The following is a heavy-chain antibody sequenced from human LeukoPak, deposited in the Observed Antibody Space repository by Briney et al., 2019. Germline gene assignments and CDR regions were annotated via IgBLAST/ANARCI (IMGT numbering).Heavy chain of an antibody. J-gene: IGHJ3*02. V-gene: IGHV3-48*03. D-gene: IGHD3-3*01. CDR3: ARGGRDFWSGYTAFDI. CDR1: GFTFSSYE. Sequence: PGGSLTLSCAVSGFTFSSYEMNWVRQAPGKGLEWVSYISSSGSTIYYADSVKGRFTISRDNAKNSLYLQMNSLRAEDTAVYYCARGGRDFWSGYTAFDIWGQGTMVTVSS. CDR2: ISSSGSTI.